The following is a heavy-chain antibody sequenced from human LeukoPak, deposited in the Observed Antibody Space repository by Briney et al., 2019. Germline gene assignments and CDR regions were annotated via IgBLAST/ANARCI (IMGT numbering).Heavy chain of an antibody. J-gene: IGHJ5*02. CDR3: ARESGWLDT. V-gene: IGHV4-59*01. CDR1: GASISTYY. D-gene: IGHD3-3*01. Sequence: SETLYLTCAVSGASISTYYWSWIRQPPGKGLEWIGYIYYSGGANYNPSLNSRVTISLDTSKNNISLKLTSVTAADTAVYYCARESGWLDTWGQGTLVTVSS. CDR2: IYYSGGA.